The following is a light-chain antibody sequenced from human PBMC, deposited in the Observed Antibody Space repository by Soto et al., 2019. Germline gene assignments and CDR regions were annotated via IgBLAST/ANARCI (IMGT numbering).Light chain of an antibody. Sequence: DLRMYQSPSSLSASVGDSVNIPGLSCQSISSYLNWYQQKPGKAPKLLIYAASTLQSGVPSRFSGSGSGTDFTLTISSLQPEDFATYYCQQLNSYPITFGQGTRLEI. CDR1: QSISSY. CDR2: AAS. CDR3: QQLNSYPIT. V-gene: IGKV1-39*01. J-gene: IGKJ5*01.